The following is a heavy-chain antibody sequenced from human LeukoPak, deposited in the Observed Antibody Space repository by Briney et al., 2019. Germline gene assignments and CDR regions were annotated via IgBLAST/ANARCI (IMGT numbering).Heavy chain of an antibody. CDR1: GLTFSNYW. Sequence: GGSLRLSCAASGLTFSNYWMHWVRQGPGKGLVWVSRINSDESGTNYADSVKGRFTISRDNAKNTLYLQMNSLRAEDTAVYYCARASPHCSSTRCYQKFDYWGQGTLVTVSS. CDR3: ARASPHCSSTRCYQKFDY. J-gene: IGHJ4*02. D-gene: IGHD2-2*01. CDR2: INSDESGT. V-gene: IGHV3-74*01.